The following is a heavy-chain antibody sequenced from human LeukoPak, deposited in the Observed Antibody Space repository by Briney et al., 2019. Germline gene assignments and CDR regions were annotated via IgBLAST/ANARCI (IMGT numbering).Heavy chain of an antibody. V-gene: IGHV3-53*01. D-gene: IGHD3-10*01. Sequence: GGSLRLSCAASGFTVSSNYMSWVRQAPGKGLEWVSVIYSGGSTHYADSVKGRFTISRDNSKNTLYLQMNSLRAEDTAVYYCAREMRYGVDYYGSGSQGDYWGQGTLVTVSS. CDR3: AREMRYGVDYYGSGSQGDY. CDR1: GFTVSSNY. CDR2: IYSGGST. J-gene: IGHJ4*02.